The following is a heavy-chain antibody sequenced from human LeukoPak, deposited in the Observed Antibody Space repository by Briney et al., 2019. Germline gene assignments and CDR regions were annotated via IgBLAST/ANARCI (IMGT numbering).Heavy chain of an antibody. Sequence: GASVKVSCKASGYTFTTYGIAWVRQAPGQGLEWMGWVSAHNGNTNYAQSLQGRVTMTTDTSTNTAYMELRSLRSDDTAVYYCARDGYFDLWGRGTLVTVSS. CDR1: GYTFTTYG. V-gene: IGHV1-18*01. CDR3: ARDGYFDL. J-gene: IGHJ2*01. CDR2: VSAHNGNT.